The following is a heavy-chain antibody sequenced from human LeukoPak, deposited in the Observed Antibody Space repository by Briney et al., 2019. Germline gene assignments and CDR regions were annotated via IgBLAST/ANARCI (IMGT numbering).Heavy chain of an antibody. D-gene: IGHD3-9*01. CDR3: VKDMGFDLLKDAFHI. CDR1: GFSFSNNW. V-gene: IGHV3-7*03. Sequence: GGSLRLSCTASGFSFSNNWMNWVRQAPGKGLEWVANIDQDGSAKYYVDSVKGRFTISRDNDKNSLYLQMDSLRPEDTAFYYCVKDMGFDLLKDAFHIWGQGTLVTVSS. J-gene: IGHJ3*02. CDR2: IDQDGSAK.